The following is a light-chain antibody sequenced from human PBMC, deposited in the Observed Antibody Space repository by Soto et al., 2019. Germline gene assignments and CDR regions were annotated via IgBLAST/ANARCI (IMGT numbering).Light chain of an antibody. CDR1: QSVSNF. Sequence: EIVLTQSPATLPLSPGERATLSCRASQSVSNFLAWYQQKPGQAPRLLIHDATTRATGIPDRFSGSGSGTAFALTISSLEPEDFAVYYCQQRRTWPPLTFGGGTKVEIK. V-gene: IGKV3-11*01. CDR2: DAT. J-gene: IGKJ4*01. CDR3: QQRRTWPPLT.